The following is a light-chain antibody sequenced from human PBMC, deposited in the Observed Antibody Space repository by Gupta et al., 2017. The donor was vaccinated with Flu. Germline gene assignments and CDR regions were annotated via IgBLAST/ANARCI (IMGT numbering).Light chain of an antibody. V-gene: IGKV3-20*01. Sequence: GPLSLSPGERATLSCRASQTVRSNYLAWYQQKPGQAPRLLIYGASSRATGIPDRFSGSGSGTDFTLTISRLEPEDFAVFYCQQYGSSPLTFGGGTKVEIK. CDR3: QQYGSSPLT. J-gene: IGKJ4*01. CDR2: GAS. CDR1: QTVRSNY.